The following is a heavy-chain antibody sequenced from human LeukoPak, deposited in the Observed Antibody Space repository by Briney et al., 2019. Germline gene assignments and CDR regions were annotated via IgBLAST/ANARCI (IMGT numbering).Heavy chain of an antibody. CDR2: INPDGSRT. J-gene: IGHJ3*01. D-gene: IGHD1-26*01. Sequence: PGGSLRLSCAASGFTFSSYSMSWVRPAPGKGLVWVSRINPDGSRTNYADSVAGRFTISRDNAKNTLYLQMNSLRAEDTAVYYCSWDHTGKEEIWGQGTMVTVSS. CDR3: SWDHTGKEEI. V-gene: IGHV3-74*01. CDR1: GFTFSSYS.